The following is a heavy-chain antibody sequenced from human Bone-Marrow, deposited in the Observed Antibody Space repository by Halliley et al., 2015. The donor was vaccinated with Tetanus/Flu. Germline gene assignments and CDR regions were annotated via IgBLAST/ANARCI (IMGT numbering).Heavy chain of an antibody. V-gene: IGHV3-30*18. CDR3: AKGYWKLDWSDP. CDR2: VSYDGRSK. Sequence: EWVAVVSYDGRSKYYADSVRGRFTVSRDNAKNTADLQMNSLRVEDTAVYYCAKGYWKLDWSDPWGPGTLVTVSS. J-gene: IGHJ5*02. D-gene: IGHD1-1*01.